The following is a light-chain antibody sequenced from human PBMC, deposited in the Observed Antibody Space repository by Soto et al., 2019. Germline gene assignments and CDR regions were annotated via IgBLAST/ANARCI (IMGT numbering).Light chain of an antibody. CDR1: QTVNSDY. CDR2: ATS. Sequence: EIVLTQSPATLSVSPGERATLSCRASQTVNSDYLAWFQQRPGQAPRLLIFATSRRATDIPDRFSGSGSGTDFTLAIRRLEPEDFAVYYCHQFGYSPRTFGQGTTGDIK. CDR3: HQFGYSPRT. V-gene: IGKV3-20*01. J-gene: IGKJ1*01.